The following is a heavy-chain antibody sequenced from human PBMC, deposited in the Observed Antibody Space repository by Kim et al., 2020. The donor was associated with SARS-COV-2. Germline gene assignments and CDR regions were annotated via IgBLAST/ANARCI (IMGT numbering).Heavy chain of an antibody. Sequence: GGSLRLSCAASGFTFSSYAMHWVRQAPGKGLEWVAVISNDGSNKYYADSVKGRFTISRDNSKNTLYLQMNSLRAEDTAVYYCAREGRYFDRLPTNYYYYVMDAWGQGATVTVSS. CDR1: GFTFSSYA. CDR2: ISNDGSNK. CDR3: AREGRYFDRLPTNYYYYVMDA. V-gene: IGHV3-30*04. J-gene: IGHJ6*02. D-gene: IGHD3-9*01.